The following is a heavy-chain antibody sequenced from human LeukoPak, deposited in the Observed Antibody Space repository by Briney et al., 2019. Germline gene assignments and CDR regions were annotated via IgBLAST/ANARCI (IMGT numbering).Heavy chain of an antibody. CDR1: GFTFSSYA. D-gene: IGHD3/OR15-3a*01. J-gene: IGHJ6*02. CDR2: ISGSGGST. V-gene: IGHV3-23*01. CDR3: AGGTGLPPANYYYYGMDD. Sequence: PGGSLRLSCAASGFTFSSYAMSWVRQAPGKGLEWVSTISGSGGSTYYADSVKGRFTISRDNSKNTLSVQMNSLRAEDTAVYYCAGGTGLPPANYYYYGMDDWGQGTTVTVSS.